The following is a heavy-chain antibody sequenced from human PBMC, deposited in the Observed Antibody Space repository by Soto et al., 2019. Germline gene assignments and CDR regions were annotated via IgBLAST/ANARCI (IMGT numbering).Heavy chain of an antibody. D-gene: IGHD3-9*01. V-gene: IGHV4-38-2*01. Sequence: PSETLSLTCAVSGHSISNDYYWAWIRQPPGKGLEWIGSIYHTGSAYYNPSLNSRVAISVDTSKNQFSLKVTFVTAADTAFYYCARLTPVRYFDYWGQGTLVTVSS. CDR3: ARLTPVRYFDY. J-gene: IGHJ4*02. CDR1: GHSISNDYY. CDR2: IYHTGSA.